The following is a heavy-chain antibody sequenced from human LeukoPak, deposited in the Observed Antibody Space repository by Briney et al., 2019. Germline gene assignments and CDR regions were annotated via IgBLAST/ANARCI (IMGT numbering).Heavy chain of an antibody. V-gene: IGHV4-39*01. CDR1: GGSISSSSYY. CDR3: ASLNTYYYDSSGYYFLGVSDY. J-gene: IGHJ4*02. D-gene: IGHD3-22*01. CDR2: IYYSGST. Sequence: PSETLCLTCTVSGGSISSSSYYWGWIRQPPGKGLEWIGSIYYSGSTYYNPSLKSRVTISVDTSKNQFSLKLSSVTAADTAVYYCASLNTYYYDSSGYYFLGVSDYWGQGTLVTVSS.